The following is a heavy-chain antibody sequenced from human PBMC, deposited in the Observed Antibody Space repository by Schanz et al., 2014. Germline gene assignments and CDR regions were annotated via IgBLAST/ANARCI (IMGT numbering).Heavy chain of an antibody. J-gene: IGHJ4*02. CDR2: VYHSGVT. CDR3: ARSTYDFWSAFDY. CDR1: GDSIGTYQ. V-gene: IGHV4-59*08. D-gene: IGHD3-3*01. Sequence: QVQLQESGPGLVKPSETLSLTCTVSGDSIGTYQWSWIRQPPGKGLEWIGYVYHSGVTTYKSSLKSRVSITVDTIKTQFSLKRNSVPAADTAVYYCARSTYDFWSAFDYWGQGILVAVSS.